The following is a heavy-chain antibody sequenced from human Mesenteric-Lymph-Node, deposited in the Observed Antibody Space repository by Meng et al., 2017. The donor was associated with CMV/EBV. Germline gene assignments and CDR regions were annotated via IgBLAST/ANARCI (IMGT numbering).Heavy chain of an antibody. CDR3: ARDRIYFGADAFDI. CDR1: GGTFSSYA. Sequence: SVKVSCKASGGTFSSYAISWVRQAPGQGLEWMGGIIPIFGTANYAQKFQGRVTITTDESTSTAYMELRSLRSDDTAVYYCARDRIYFGADAFDIWGQGTMVTVSS. CDR2: IIPIFGTA. J-gene: IGHJ3*02. V-gene: IGHV1-69*05. D-gene: IGHD4/OR15-4a*01.